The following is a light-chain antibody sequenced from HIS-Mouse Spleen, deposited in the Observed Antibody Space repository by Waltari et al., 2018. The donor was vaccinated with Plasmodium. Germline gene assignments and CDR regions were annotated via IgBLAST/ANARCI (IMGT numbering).Light chain of an antibody. CDR1: KSVSSSY. CDR2: GAS. CDR3: QQYGSSPPVT. Sequence: EIVLTQSPGTLSLSPGERATLSCRASKSVSSSYLAWYQQKPGQAHRLLIYGASSRATGIPDRFSGSGSGTDFTLTISRLEPEDFAVYYCQQYGSSPPVTFGPGTKVDIK. J-gene: IGKJ3*01. V-gene: IGKV3-20*01.